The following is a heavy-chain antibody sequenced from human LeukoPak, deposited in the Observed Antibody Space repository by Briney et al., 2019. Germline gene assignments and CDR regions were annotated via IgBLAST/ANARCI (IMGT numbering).Heavy chain of an antibody. CDR3: ARPLSPYYYDSSGIDYYYYYMDV. CDR1: GYTFTTYY. CDR2: INPSGGST. Sequence: ASVKVSCKASGYTFTTYYMHWVRQAPGQGLEWMGIINPSGGSTSYAQKFQGRVTMTRDMSTSTVYMELSSLRSEDTAVYYCARPLSPYYYDSSGIDYYYYYMDVWGKGTTVTVSS. V-gene: IGHV1-46*01. J-gene: IGHJ6*03. D-gene: IGHD3-22*01.